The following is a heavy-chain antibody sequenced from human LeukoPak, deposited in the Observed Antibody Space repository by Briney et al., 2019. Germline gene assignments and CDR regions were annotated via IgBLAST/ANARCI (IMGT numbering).Heavy chain of an antibody. CDR2: INHSGST. V-gene: IGHV4-34*01. D-gene: IGHD2-15*01. Sequence: PSETLSLTCAVYGGSFSGYYWSWIRQPPGKGLEWIGEINHSGSTNYNPSLKSRVTISVDTSKTQFSLKLSSLTAADTAVYYCARALGYCSGGSCYDNYYYMDVWGKGTTVTVSS. CDR1: GGSFSGYY. J-gene: IGHJ6*03. CDR3: ARALGYCSGGSCYDNYYYMDV.